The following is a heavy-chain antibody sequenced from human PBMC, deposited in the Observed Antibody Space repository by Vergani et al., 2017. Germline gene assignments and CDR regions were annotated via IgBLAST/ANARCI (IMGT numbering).Heavy chain of an antibody. CDR2: ISGSGGST. Sequence: EVQLLESGGDLVQPGGSLRLSCAASGFTFNHYAMNWVRQAPGKGLEWVSGISGSGGSTYYAGSVKGRFTISRDSSKNTLYLQMNSVSAGDTAVYYCAKANPRNSGYDYLYYYHAMDVWGQGTTVTVSS. CDR3: AKANPRNSGYDYLYYYHAMDV. D-gene: IGHD5-12*01. J-gene: IGHJ6*02. V-gene: IGHV3-23*01. CDR1: GFTFNHYA.